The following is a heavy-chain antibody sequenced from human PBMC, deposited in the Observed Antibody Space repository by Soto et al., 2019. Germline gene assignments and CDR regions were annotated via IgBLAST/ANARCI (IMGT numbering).Heavy chain of an antibody. Sequence: YGGRWIRKTRSKGLEWAAVISYDGSNKYYADSVKGRFTISRDNSKNTLYLQMNSLRAEDTAVYYCAKDLQLRDYESYFAYWGQGTLVTVSS. CDR2: ISYDGSNK. V-gene: IGHV3-30*18. CDR1: YG. D-gene: IGHD4-17*01. J-gene: IGHJ4*02. CDR3: AKDLQLRDYESYFAY.